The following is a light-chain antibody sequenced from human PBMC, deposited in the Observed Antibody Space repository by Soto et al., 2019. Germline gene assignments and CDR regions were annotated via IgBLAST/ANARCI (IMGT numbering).Light chain of an antibody. CDR1: QSVSSSY. CDR3: QQYGSSPR. J-gene: IGKJ1*01. CDR2: GAS. Sequence: PGERVTLSCRASQSVSSSYLTWYQQKPGQAHRLLIYGASSRATGIPDRFSGSGSGTDFTLTISRLEPEDFAVYYCQQYGSSPRFGQGTKVDIK. V-gene: IGKV3-20*01.